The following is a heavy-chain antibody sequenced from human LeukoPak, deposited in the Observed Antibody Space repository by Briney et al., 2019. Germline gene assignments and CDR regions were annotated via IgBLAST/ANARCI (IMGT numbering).Heavy chain of an antibody. CDR1: GGSISSSSYY. J-gene: IGHJ4*02. V-gene: IGHV4-39*07. CDR3: ARAQVSHWNDVEGFDY. CDR2: IYYSGST. D-gene: IGHD1-1*01. Sequence: KASETLSLTCTVSGGSISSSSYYWGRIRQPPGKGLEWIGSIYYSGSTYYNPSLKSRVTISVDTSKNQFSLKLSSVTAADTAVYYCARAQVSHWNDVEGFDYWGQGTLVTVSS.